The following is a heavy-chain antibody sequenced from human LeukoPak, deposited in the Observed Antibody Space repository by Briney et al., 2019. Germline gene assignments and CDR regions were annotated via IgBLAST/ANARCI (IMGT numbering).Heavy chain of an antibody. CDR1: GFTFSTYN. CDR3: ARDYSYGYYY. V-gene: IGHV3-48*03. CDR2: ISSSSGSTI. J-gene: IGHJ4*02. Sequence: PGGSLRLSCGGSGFTFSTYNMHWVRQAPGKGLEWVSYISSSSGSTIYYADSVKGRFTISRDNAKNSLYLQMNSLRAEDTAVYYCARDYSYGYYYWGQGTLVTVSS. D-gene: IGHD5-18*01.